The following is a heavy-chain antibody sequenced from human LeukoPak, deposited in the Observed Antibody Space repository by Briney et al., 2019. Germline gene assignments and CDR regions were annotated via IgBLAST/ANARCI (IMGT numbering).Heavy chain of an antibody. J-gene: IGHJ3*01. Sequence: PSETLSLTCTVSGGSISSGGYYWSWIRQHPGKGLEWIGYIYYSGSTYYNPSLKSRVTISVDTSKNQFSLKLSSVTAADTAVYYCAREYNHLDRQDSSGYNDAFDVWGQGTMVTVSS. CDR2: IYYSGST. CDR1: GGSISSGGYY. CDR3: AREYNHLDRQDSSGYNDAFDV. D-gene: IGHD3-22*01. V-gene: IGHV4-31*03.